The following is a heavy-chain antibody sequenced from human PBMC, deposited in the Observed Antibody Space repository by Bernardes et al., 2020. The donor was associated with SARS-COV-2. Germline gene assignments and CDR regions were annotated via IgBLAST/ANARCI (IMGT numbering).Heavy chain of an antibody. CDR2: LNEYGSIT. J-gene: IGHJ4*02. CDR3: VRDLAGGRVS. Sequence: GSVRLSCLVSGFTFSTYWMHWVRHAPGKGLEWVSRLNEYGSITTYADSVKGRFTISRDNAKNTLYLQMHSLRVEDTATYYCVRDLAGGRVSWGQGTLVTVS. CDR1: GFTFSTYW. V-gene: IGHV3-74*01. D-gene: IGHD2-15*01.